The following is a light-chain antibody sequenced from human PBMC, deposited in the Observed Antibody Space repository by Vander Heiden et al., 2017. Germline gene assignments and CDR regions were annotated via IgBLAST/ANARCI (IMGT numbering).Light chain of an antibody. Sequence: QSALTQPASVSGSPGQSITISCTGTSSDVGGYNYVSWYQQHPGNAPILMIYEVSNRPSGVSNRFSGSKSGTTASLTISGLQAEDEADYYCSSYTSSTWVFGGGTKLTVL. CDR1: SSDVGGYNY. CDR2: EVS. CDR3: SSYTSSTWV. V-gene: IGLV2-14*01. J-gene: IGLJ3*02.